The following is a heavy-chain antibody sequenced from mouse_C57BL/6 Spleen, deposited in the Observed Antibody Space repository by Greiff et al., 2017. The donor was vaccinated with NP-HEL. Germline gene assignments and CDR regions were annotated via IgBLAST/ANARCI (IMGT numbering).Heavy chain of an antibody. J-gene: IGHJ2*01. CDR2: IYPGSGST. Sequence: QVQLQQPGAELVKPGASVKMSCKASGYTFTSYWITWVKQRPGQGLEWIGDIYPGSGSTNYNEKFQSKATLTVDTSSSTAYMQLSILTSGYSAVYACASIRVITTVVATGDWGKGPTLTVST. CDR3: ASIRVITTVVATGD. CDR1: GYTFTSYW. V-gene: IGHV1-55*01. D-gene: IGHD1-1*01.